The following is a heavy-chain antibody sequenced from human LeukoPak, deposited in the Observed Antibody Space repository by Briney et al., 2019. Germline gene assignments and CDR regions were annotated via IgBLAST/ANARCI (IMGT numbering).Heavy chain of an antibody. D-gene: IGHD2-21*02. V-gene: IGHV3-64*02. CDR2: ISTNGAST. Sequence: GGSLRLSCAASGFTFNSYAMHWVRQAPGKGLEYVSAISTNGASTYYADSVKDRFSISRDNSKNTLYLQMGSLRAEDMAVYYCARGKGIYCGGDCSALDYWGQGTLGTVSS. J-gene: IGHJ4*02. CDR3: ARGKGIYCGGDCSALDY. CDR1: GFTFNSYA.